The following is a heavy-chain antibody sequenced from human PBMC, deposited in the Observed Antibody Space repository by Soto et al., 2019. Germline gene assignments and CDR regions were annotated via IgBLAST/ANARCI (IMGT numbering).Heavy chain of an antibody. D-gene: IGHD6-13*01. V-gene: IGHV1-69*01. CDR1: RGTFTTDA. J-gene: IGHJ4*02. Sequence: QVQLVQSGAEVKKPGSSVSVSCKSSRGTFTTDAISWVRQAPGQGLEWMGVIIPVFGPPIYAQKFKGRVSITADESTGTANFELSNLRSEDTAVYYCARGGHNSGWYRTFDSWGQGTLVTVSS. CDR3: ARGGHNSGWYRTFDS. CDR2: IIPVFGPP.